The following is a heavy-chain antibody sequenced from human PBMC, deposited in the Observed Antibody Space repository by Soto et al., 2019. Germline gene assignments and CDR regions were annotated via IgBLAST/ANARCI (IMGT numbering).Heavy chain of an antibody. D-gene: IGHD3-22*01. V-gene: IGHV1-2*04. J-gene: IGHJ2*01. CDR2: INPNSGGT. Sequence: GASVKVSCKASGYTFTGYYMHWVRQAPGQGLEWMGWINPNSGGTNYAQKFQGWVTMARDTSISTAYMELSRLRSDDTAVYYCARAGDYYDSSGYPRAFYFDLWGRGTLVTVSS. CDR1: GYTFTGYY. CDR3: ARAGDYYDSSGYPRAFYFDL.